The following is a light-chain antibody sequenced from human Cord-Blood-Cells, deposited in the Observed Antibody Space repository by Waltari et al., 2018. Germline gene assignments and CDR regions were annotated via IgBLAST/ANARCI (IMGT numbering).Light chain of an antibody. CDR2: GAS. J-gene: IGKJ5*01. CDR1: QSVSSN. CDR3: QQYNNLLSIT. V-gene: IGKV3-15*01. Sequence: EIVMTQSPATLSVSPGERATLSCRDSQSVSSNLAGYQQKPGQAPRLLSYGASTRATGIPARFSGSESGTEFTLTISSLHSEDFAVYDCQQYNNLLSITFGQGTRLEIK.